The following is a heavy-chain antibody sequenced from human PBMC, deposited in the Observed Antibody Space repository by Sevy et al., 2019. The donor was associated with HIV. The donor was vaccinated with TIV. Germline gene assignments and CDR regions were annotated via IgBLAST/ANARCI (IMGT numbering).Heavy chain of an antibody. D-gene: IGHD3-16*01. CDR1: GFTFDDYV. Sequence: GESLKISCAASGFTFDDYVMHWVRQVPGKGLEWVSLISWDGGSTYYADSVKGRFTISRDNSKNSLYLQMNSLRAEDTALYYCAKAISGMITFGGFIGVDVWGQGTTVTVSS. CDR3: AKAISGMITFGGFIGVDV. V-gene: IGHV3-43D*04. J-gene: IGHJ6*02. CDR2: ISWDGGST.